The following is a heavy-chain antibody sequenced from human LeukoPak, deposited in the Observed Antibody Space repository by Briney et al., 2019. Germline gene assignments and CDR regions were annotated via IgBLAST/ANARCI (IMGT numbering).Heavy chain of an antibody. CDR3: ARGFPGYDILTGPRDY. Sequence: GGSLRLSCAASGFTFSSYAMHWVRQAPGKGLEYVSAISSNGGSTYYANSVKGRFTISRDNSKNTLYLQMGSLRAEDMAVYYCARGFPGYDILTGPRDYWGQGTLVTVS. J-gene: IGHJ4*02. CDR2: ISSNGGST. CDR1: GFTFSSYA. D-gene: IGHD3-9*01. V-gene: IGHV3-64*01.